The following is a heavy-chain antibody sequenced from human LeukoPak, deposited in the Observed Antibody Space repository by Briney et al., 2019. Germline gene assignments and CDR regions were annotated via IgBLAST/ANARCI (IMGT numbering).Heavy chain of an antibody. CDR2: VSGSGRGENT. CDR3: AKSGYKRFDY. V-gene: IGHV3-23*01. J-gene: IGHJ4*02. CDR1: GFTFSTYW. Sequence: GGSLRLSCAASGFTFSTYWMSWVRQAPGKGLEWVSNVSGSGRGENTYYADFVKGRFTISRDNSKNTLILQMNSLRAEDTAVYYCAKSGYKRFDYWGQGSLVTVSS. D-gene: IGHD5-24*01.